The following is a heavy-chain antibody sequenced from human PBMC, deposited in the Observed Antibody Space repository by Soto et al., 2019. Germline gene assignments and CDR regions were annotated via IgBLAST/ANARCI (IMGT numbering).Heavy chain of an antibody. V-gene: IGHV4-30-2*01. CDR1: GGSISSGGYS. Sequence: QLQLQESGSGLVKPSQTLSLTCAVSGGSISSGGYSWGRIRQPPGKGLEWIGYIYHSGSTYYNPSLKSRVTISVDRSKNQFSLKLNSVIAAHTAVYYCARVIAATDTISGWFDPWGLGTLVTVSS. D-gene: IGHD6-13*01. J-gene: IGHJ5*02. CDR2: IYHSGST. CDR3: ARVIAATDTISGWFDP.